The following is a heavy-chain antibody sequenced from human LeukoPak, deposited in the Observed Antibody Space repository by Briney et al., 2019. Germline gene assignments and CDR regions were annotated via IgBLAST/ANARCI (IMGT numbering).Heavy chain of an antibody. CDR3: AREGAAAGHYYGMDV. Sequence: GGSLRLSCAASGFTFSNYEMNWVRQAPGKGLEWVSYISNSGATIYYADSVKGRFTISRDNAKNSLYLQVNSLRAEDTAVYYCAREGAAAGHYYGMDVWGKGTTVTVSS. CDR1: GFTFSNYE. J-gene: IGHJ6*04. D-gene: IGHD6-13*01. CDR2: ISNSGATI. V-gene: IGHV3-48*03.